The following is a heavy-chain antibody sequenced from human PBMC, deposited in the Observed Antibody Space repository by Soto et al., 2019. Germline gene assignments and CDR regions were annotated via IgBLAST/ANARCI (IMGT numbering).Heavy chain of an antibody. V-gene: IGHV1-8*01. J-gene: IGHJ5*02. CDR1: GYTFTSYD. Sequence: ASVKVSCKASGYTFTSYDINWVRQATGQGLEWMGWMNPNSGNTGYAQKFRGRVTMTRNTSISTAYMELSSLRSEDTAVYYCERDRPGPAAMRWFDPWGQGTLVTVSS. CDR3: ERDRPGPAAMRWFDP. D-gene: IGHD2-2*01. CDR2: MNPNSGNT.